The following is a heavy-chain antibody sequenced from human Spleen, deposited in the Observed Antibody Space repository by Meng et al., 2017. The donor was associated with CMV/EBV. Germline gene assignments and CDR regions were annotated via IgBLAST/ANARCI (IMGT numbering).Heavy chain of an antibody. J-gene: IGHJ4*02. D-gene: IGHD3-3*01. CDR2: VYPGDSDA. CDR1: GHTFTTSW. Sequence: GGSLRLSCKGSGHTFTTSWIAWVRQMPGQGLEWMGFVYPGDSDAKYSPSFQGRVTFSIDRSINTAYLHWADLEASDTAKYYCARHLLETMTSPYAYWGQGTPVTVSS. V-gene: IGHV5-51*01. CDR3: ARHLLETMTSPYAY.